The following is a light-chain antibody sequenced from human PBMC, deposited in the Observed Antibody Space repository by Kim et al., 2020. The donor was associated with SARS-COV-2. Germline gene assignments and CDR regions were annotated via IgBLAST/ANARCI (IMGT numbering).Light chain of an antibody. CDR2: GAS. J-gene: IGKJ4*01. V-gene: IGKV3D-15*01. CDR1: QSVSSN. Sequence: EIVMTQSPATLSVSPGERATLSCRASQSVSSNLAWYQQKPGQAPRLLIYGASIRATGIPARFSGSGSGTEFTLTISSLHSEDFAVYYCQQYNNWPPLTFGGGTKVDIK. CDR3: QQYNNWPPLT.